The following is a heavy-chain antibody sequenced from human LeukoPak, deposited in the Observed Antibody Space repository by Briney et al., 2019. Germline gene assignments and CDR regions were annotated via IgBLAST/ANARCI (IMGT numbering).Heavy chain of an antibody. J-gene: IGHJ5*02. V-gene: IGHV4-34*01. D-gene: IGHD5-18*01. CDR3: ARRVRGYSYRT. CDR2: INHSGST. Sequence: SETLSLTCAVYGGSFSGYYWSWIRRPPGKGLEWIGEINHSGSTNYNPSLKSRVTISVDTSKNQFSLKLSSVTAADTAVYYCARRVRGYSYRTWGQGALVTVSS. CDR1: GGSFSGYY.